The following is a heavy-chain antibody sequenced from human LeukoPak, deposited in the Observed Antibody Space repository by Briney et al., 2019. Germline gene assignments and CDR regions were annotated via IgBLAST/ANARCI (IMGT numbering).Heavy chain of an antibody. V-gene: IGHV4-34*01. CDR3: ARAPGAALD. CDR2: INHRGST. CDR1: GFSFSSYW. J-gene: IGHJ4*02. Sequence: PGGSLRLSCAASGFSFSSYWMTWIRQPPGKGLEWIGEINHRGSTNYNPSLKSRVTVSLDTSKNQFSLNLSSVTAADTAVYYCARAPGAALDWGQGTLVTVSS. D-gene: IGHD2-15*01.